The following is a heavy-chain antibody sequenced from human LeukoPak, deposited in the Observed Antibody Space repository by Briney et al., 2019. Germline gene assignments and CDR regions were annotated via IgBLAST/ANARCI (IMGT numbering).Heavy chain of an antibody. Sequence: GWSLRLSCAASGFTFSDFAMHWVRQAPGKGLEWTTIISYDASSIYYADSVRGRFTISRDNSKNTLYLQMNSLRAEDTAVYYCARERRGDRHDSLDIWGQGTMVTVSS. D-gene: IGHD2-21*01. CDR3: ARERRGDRHDSLDI. J-gene: IGHJ3*02. CDR1: GFTFSDFA. CDR2: ISYDASSI. V-gene: IGHV3-30*04.